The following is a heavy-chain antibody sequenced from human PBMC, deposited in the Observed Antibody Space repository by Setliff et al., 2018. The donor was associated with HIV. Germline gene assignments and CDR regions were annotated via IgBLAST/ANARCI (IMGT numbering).Heavy chain of an antibody. J-gene: IGHJ4*02. CDR2: INPTGDVT. V-gene: IGHV1-46*01. CDR1: GYTFTNYF. Sequence: ASVKVSCKASGYTFTNYFIHWVRQAPGQGLEWMGVINPTGDVTAYAQKLQGRVTMTTDTSTSTAYMELRSLRSDDTAVYYCARVREYYDSSGYSYWGQGTLVTVSS. CDR3: ARVREYYDSSGYSY. D-gene: IGHD3-22*01.